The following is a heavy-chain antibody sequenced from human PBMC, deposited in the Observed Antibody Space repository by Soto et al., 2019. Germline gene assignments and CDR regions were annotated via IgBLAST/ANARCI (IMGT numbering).Heavy chain of an antibody. J-gene: IGHJ4*02. CDR1: GFNFSGSA. CDR3: CRRGGDSLQDI. CDR2: IRGRAKKYAT. Sequence: EVQLVESGGDLVQPGGSLKLSCTGLGFNFSGSALHWVRQPSGKGLEWVGRIRGRAKKYATSYAASVRGRFYLSRDDSKNTAFLQMNSLRDEDTGVYFCCRRGGDSLQDIWGQGTLVTVSS. V-gene: IGHV3-73*01. D-gene: IGHD4-17*01.